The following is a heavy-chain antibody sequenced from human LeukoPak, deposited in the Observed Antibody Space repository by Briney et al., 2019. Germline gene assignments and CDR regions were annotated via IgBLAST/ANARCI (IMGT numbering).Heavy chain of an antibody. CDR1: GYSISNGYY. D-gene: IGHD1-26*01. CDR3: ARGGHRGSYPGDWYY. Sequence: SETLSLTCAVSGYSISNGYYWVWIRQPPGKGLEWIGSLYHSDSTYYNPSLKSRVTMSVDTSKNQFSLKLSFVTAADTAVYYCARGGHRGSYPGDWYYWSQGTLVTVSS. V-gene: IGHV4-38-2*01. CDR2: LYHSDST. J-gene: IGHJ4*02.